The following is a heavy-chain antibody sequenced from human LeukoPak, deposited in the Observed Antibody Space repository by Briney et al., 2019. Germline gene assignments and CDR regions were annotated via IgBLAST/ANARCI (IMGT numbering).Heavy chain of an antibody. CDR2: ISSSGNNA. CDR1: GFTFRGAA. Sequence: GGSLRLSCAVSGFTFRGAAMTWVRQAPGKGLEWVSLISSSGNNAYYADSVKGRFTISRDNSKNTLSLQMNSLRVEDTAIYYCAKDIQLSTWGRGTRITVSS. V-gene: IGHV3-23*01. CDR3: AKDIQLST. J-gene: IGHJ3*01. D-gene: IGHD5-24*01.